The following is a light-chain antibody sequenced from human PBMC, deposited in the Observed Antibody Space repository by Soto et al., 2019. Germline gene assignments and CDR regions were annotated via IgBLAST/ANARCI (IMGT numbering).Light chain of an antibody. Sequence: QSALAQPASVSGSLGQSITISCTGTSSDVGGYNFVSWYQQLPGKAPRLMIFEVNNRPSGVSNRFSGSKSGNTASLTISGLQAEDEADYYCSSYTSSTTHVIFGGGTKLTVL. CDR3: SSYTSSTTHVI. CDR1: SSDVGGYNF. J-gene: IGLJ2*01. V-gene: IGLV2-14*01. CDR2: EVN.